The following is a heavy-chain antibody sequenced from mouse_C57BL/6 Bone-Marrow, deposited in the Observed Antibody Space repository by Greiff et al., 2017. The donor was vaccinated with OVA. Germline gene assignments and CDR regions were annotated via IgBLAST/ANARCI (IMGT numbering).Heavy chain of an antibody. CDR2: IYPGSGST. CDR3: ASDYYGSSNFDV. D-gene: IGHD1-1*01. J-gene: IGHJ1*03. Sequence: VQLQESGAELVKPGASVKMSCKASGYTFTSYWITWVKQRPGQGLEWIGDIYPGSGSTNYNEKFKSKATLTVDTSSSTAYMQLSSLTSEDSAVYYCASDYYGSSNFDVWGTGTTVTVSS. V-gene: IGHV1-55*01. CDR1: GYTFTSYW.